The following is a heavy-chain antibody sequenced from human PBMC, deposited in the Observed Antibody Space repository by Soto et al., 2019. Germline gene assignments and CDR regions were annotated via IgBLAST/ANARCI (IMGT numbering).Heavy chain of an antibody. CDR2: ISSDGSNK. V-gene: IGHV3-30-3*01. Sequence: QVQLVEPGGGVVQPGRSLRLSCAASGFTFSKHAMHWVRQAPGKGLEWVAVISSDGSNKYYADSVKGRFTISRDNSKNTLYLQMNSLRAEDTAVCYCARMASFYCSGGSCYPTYGMDVWGQGTTVTVSS. CDR1: GFTFSKHA. J-gene: IGHJ6*02. D-gene: IGHD2-15*01. CDR3: ARMASFYCSGGSCYPTYGMDV.